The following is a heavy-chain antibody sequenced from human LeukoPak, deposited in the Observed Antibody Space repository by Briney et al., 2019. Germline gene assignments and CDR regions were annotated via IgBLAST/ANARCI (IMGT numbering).Heavy chain of an antibody. CDR1: GGSISSYY. CDR3: AREEYDYFDY. D-gene: IGHD2/OR15-2a*01. V-gene: IGHV4-59*01. J-gene: IGHJ4*02. CDR2: IYYSGST. Sequence: SETLSLTCTVSGGSISSYYWSWIRQPPGKGLEWIGYIYYSGSTNYNPSLKSRVTISVDTSKNQFSLKLSSVTAADTAVYYCAREEYDYFDYWGQGTLGTVSS.